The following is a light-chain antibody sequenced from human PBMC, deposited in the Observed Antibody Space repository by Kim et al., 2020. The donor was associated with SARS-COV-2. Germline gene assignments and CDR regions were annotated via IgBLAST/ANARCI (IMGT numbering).Light chain of an antibody. CDR2: WAS. CDR1: SSVLYTSRTKNS. Sequence: ATINSESTSSVLYTSRTKNSFAWYTKTPGQTPTRLIYWASTREYGVPARFSGSGARTDFTLTISSLHAEDVGVYYCHQCYTTPLTFGGGTKV. CDR3: HQCYTTPLT. V-gene: IGKV4-1*01. J-gene: IGKJ4*01.